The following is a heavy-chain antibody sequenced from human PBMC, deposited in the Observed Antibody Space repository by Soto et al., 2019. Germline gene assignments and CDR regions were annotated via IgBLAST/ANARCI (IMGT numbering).Heavy chain of an antibody. J-gene: IGHJ4*02. CDR3: AKNTYLRLTLDY. Sequence: GGSLRLSCAASGFTFSSYAMSWVRQAPGKGLEWVSAISGSGGSTYYADSVKGRFTISRDNSKNTLYLQMNSLIAEDTAVYYCAKNTYLRLTLDYWGQGTLVTVSS. V-gene: IGHV3-23*01. D-gene: IGHD2-2*01. CDR2: ISGSGGST. CDR1: GFTFSSYA.